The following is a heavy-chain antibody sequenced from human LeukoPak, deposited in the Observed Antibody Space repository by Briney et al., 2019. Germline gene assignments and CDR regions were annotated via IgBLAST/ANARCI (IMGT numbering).Heavy chain of an antibody. CDR1: GFTFSGHW. J-gene: IGHJ4*02. Sequence: GGSLRLSCAASGFTFSGHWMSWVRQAPGKGLEWVANINQGGNDKYYVDSVKGRFTISRDNANNLLYLQMNSLRGEDTAVYYCTRDRSRAEDDWGQGTLVTVSS. D-gene: IGHD1-14*01. V-gene: IGHV3-7*01. CDR3: TRDRSRAEDD. CDR2: INQGGNDK.